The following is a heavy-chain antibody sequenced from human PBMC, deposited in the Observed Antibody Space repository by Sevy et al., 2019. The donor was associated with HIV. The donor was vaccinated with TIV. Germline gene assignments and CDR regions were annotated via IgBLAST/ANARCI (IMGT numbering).Heavy chain of an antibody. Sequence: ASVKVSCKVFEYSLNELSIHWVRQAPGKGLEWMGGFDPHRGKIIYAQKFQGRVTMTEDTSTETAYMELSNLRSEDMAVYYCTTDVHLGDFRLWDDWGQGTRVTVSS. V-gene: IGHV1-24*01. J-gene: IGHJ4*02. D-gene: IGHD4-17*01. CDR2: FDPHRGKI. CDR3: TTDVHLGDFRLWDD. CDR1: EYSLNELS.